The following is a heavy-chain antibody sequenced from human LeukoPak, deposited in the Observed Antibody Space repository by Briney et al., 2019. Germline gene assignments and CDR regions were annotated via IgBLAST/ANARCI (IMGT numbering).Heavy chain of an antibody. D-gene: IGHD3-16*01. CDR1: GFTFSSYA. CDR3: ARGIWGSRKTFDY. CDR2: ISGSGGST. J-gene: IGHJ4*02. V-gene: IGHV3-23*01. Sequence: GGSLRLSCAASGFTFSSYAMSWVRQAPGKGLEWVSAISGSGGSTYYADSVKGRFTISRDNSKNTLYLQMNSLRAEDTAVYYCARGIWGSRKTFDYWGQGTLVTVSS.